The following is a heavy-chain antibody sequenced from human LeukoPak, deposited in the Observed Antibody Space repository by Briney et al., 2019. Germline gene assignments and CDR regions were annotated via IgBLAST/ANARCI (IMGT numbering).Heavy chain of an antibody. V-gene: IGHV5-51*01. Sequence: GESLNISCKGIGDKFSTYWIGWVRQMPGKGLEWMGSIYLGDSDTRYSPSFQGRVSLSADKSASTAYLQWSSLKASDTAIYHCARRKFDSSGSAFFDYWGRGTLVTVSS. CDR3: ARRKFDSSGSAFFDY. D-gene: IGHD3-22*01. J-gene: IGHJ4*02. CDR1: GDKFSTYW. CDR2: IYLGDSDT.